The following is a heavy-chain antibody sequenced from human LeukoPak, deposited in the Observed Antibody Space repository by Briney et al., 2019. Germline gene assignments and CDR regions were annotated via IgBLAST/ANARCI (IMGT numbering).Heavy chain of an antibody. CDR3: AKDRGLTYSYGHGYYFDY. D-gene: IGHD5-18*01. CDR1: GFTFSSYA. J-gene: IGHJ4*02. V-gene: IGHV3-23*01. Sequence: GGSLRLSCEASGFTFSSYAMSWVRQAPGKGLEWVSAISGSGGSTYYADSVKGRFTISRDNSKNTLYLQMNSLRAEDTAVYYCAKDRGLTYSYGHGYYFDYWGQGTLVTVPS. CDR2: ISGSGGST.